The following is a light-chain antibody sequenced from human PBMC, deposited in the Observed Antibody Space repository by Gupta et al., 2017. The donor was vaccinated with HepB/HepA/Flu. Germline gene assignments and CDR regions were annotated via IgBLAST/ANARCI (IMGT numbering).Light chain of an antibody. J-gene: IGLJ2*01. Sequence: QSALTQPAPVSGSPGQSITISCTGTSSDVGGYNYVSWYQQHPGKAPKVMIYDVNNRPSGVSNRFSGSKSGNTASLTISGLQAEDEADYYCSSYTSSSTLVFGGGTKLTVL. CDR2: DVN. CDR3: SSYTSSSTLV. CDR1: SSDVGGYNY. V-gene: IGLV2-14*01.